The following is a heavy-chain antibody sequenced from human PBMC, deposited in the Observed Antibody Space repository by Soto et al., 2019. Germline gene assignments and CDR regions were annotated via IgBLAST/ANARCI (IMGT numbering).Heavy chain of an antibody. J-gene: IGHJ6*03. V-gene: IGHV1-69*02. CDR1: GGTFSSYT. CDR2: IIPILGIA. CDR3: ARSTVTTQNYYDYMDV. D-gene: IGHD4-17*01. Sequence: QVQLVQSGAEVKKPGSSVKVSCKASGGTFSSYTISWVRQAPGQGLEWMGRIIPILGIANYAQKFQGRVTITADKSTSTAYMELSSLRSEDTAVYYCARSTVTTQNYYDYMDVWGKGTTVTVSS.